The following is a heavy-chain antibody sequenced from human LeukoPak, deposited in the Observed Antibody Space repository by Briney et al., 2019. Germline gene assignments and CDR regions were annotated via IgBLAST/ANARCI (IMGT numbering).Heavy chain of an antibody. Sequence: ASVKVSCKASGYTFTGYYMHWVRQAPGQGLEWMGWINPNSGGTNYAQKFQGRVTMTRDTSISTAYMELSRLRSDDTAVYYCAKDPFDQMLPENWFDPWGQGTLVTVSS. D-gene: IGHD2-2*01. CDR1: GYTFTGYY. J-gene: IGHJ5*02. CDR3: AKDPFDQMLPENWFDP. V-gene: IGHV1-2*02. CDR2: INPNSGGT.